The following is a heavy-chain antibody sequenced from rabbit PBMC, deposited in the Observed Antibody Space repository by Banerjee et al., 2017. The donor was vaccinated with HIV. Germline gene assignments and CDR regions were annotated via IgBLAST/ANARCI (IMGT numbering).Heavy chain of an antibody. Sequence: QEHLEESGGGLVKPEGSLTLTCKASGFDLSSYYDMCWVRQAPGKGLEWIACIYTTSGSTSYASWAKGRFTISKASSTTVTLQMTSLTAADTATYFCARGGDGSGWGFSLWGQGTLVTVS. CDR1: GFDLSSYYD. CDR2: IYTTSGST. J-gene: IGHJ4*01. D-gene: IGHD4-1*01. V-gene: IGHV1S45*01. CDR3: ARGGDGSGWGFSL.